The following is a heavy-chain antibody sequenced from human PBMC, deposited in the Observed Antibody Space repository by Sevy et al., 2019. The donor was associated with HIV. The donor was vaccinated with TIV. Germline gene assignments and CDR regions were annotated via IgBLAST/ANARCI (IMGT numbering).Heavy chain of an antibody. CDR1: GFSSSNAW. Sequence: GGSLRLSCAASGFSSSNAWMSWVRQAPGKGLEWVGRIKSKTEGATRDFAAPVKGRLLISRDDSRNTVYLQMNSLKTEDTAVYYCTAGVGASDFDYWGQGTLVTVSS. V-gene: IGHV3-15*01. J-gene: IGHJ4*02. CDR2: IKSKTEGATR. CDR3: TAGVGASDFDY. D-gene: IGHD1-26*01.